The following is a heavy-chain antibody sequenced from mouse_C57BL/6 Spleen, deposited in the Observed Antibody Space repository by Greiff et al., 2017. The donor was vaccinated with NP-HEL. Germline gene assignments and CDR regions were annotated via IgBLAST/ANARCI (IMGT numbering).Heavy chain of an antibody. D-gene: IGHD2-5*01. CDR1: GYAFSSSW. Sequence: QVQLKESGPELVKPGASVKISCKASGYAFSSSWMNWVKQRPGKGLEWIGRIYPGDGDTNYNGKFKGKATLTADKSSSTAYMQLSSLTSEDSAVYFCARLRSNYGYFDVWGTGTTVTVSS. CDR3: ARLRSNYGYFDV. V-gene: IGHV1-82*01. CDR2: IYPGDGDT. J-gene: IGHJ1*03.